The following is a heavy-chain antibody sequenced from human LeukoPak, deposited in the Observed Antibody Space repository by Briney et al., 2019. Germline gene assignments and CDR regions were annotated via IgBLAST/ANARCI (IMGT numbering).Heavy chain of an antibody. Sequence: SETLSLTCTVSGGSISSSSYYWGWIRQPPGKGLEWIGSIYYSGSTHYNPSLKSRVTISVDTSKNQFSLKLSSVTAADTAVYYCARFSQWLFDYWGQGTLVTVSS. J-gene: IGHJ4*02. CDR3: ARFSQWLFDY. CDR2: IYYSGST. V-gene: IGHV4-39*01. CDR1: GGSISSSSYY. D-gene: IGHD6-19*01.